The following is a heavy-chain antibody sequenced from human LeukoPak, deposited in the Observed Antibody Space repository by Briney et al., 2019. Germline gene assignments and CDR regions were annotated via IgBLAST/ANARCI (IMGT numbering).Heavy chain of an antibody. CDR3: ATSFCDSSGYDWFDP. V-gene: IGHV1-69*01. J-gene: IGHJ5*02. Sequence: GSSVKVSCKASGGTFSSYAISWVRQAPGQGLEWMGGIIPIFGTANYAQKFQGRVTITADESTSTAYMELSSLRSEDTAVYYCATSFCDSSGYDWFDPWGQGTLVTVSS. CDR2: IIPIFGTA. CDR1: GGTFSSYA. D-gene: IGHD3-22*01.